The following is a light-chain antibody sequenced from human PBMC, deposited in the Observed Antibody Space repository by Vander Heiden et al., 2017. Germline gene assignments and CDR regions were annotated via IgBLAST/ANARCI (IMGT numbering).Light chain of an antibody. Sequence: DIQLTESPSTLSASVGDRVTITCRASQSIDTCLAWYQQKAGKAPKLLIYNASSLESGVPSRFSGSGSGTDFTLSISCLQPDDFATYYCQQYDSNLYIFGQGTKLEI. V-gene: IGKV1-5*03. CDR3: QQYDSNLYI. CDR1: QSIDTC. J-gene: IGKJ2*01. CDR2: NAS.